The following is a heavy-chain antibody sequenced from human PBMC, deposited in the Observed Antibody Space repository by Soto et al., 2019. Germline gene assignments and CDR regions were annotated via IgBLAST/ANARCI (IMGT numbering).Heavy chain of an antibody. J-gene: IGHJ4*02. V-gene: IGHV1-8*01. CDR3: ARESKRGYYDFWSGYPFGYFDY. CDR2: MNPNSGNT. D-gene: IGHD3-3*01. Sequence: GASVKVSCKASGYTFTSYDINWVRQATGQGLEWMGWMNPNSGNTGYAQKFQGRVTMTRNTSISTAYMELSSLRSEDTAVYYCARESKRGYYDFWSGYPFGYFDYWGQGTLVTISS. CDR1: GYTFTSYD.